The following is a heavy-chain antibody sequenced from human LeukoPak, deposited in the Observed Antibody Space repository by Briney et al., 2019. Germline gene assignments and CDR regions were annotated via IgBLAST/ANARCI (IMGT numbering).Heavy chain of an antibody. V-gene: IGHV4-39*01. CDR3: AGGYDYVWGGYYFDY. CDR2: IYYSGST. D-gene: IGHD3-16*01. Sequence: SETLSLTCTVSGGSISSSSYSWGWIRQPPGKGLEWIGSIYYSGSTYYNPSLKSRVTISVDTSKNQFSLKLSSVTAADTAVYYCAGGYDYVWGGYYFDYWGQGTLVTVSS. J-gene: IGHJ4*02. CDR1: GGSISSSSYS.